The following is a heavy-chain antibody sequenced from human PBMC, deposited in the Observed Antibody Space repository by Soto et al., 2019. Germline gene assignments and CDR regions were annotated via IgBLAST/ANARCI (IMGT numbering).Heavy chain of an antibody. D-gene: IGHD1-1*01. J-gene: IGHJ3*02. CDR2: MSHSGGT. Sequence: QVQLQQWGAGLLKPSETLSLTCAVDGGFVSSGSDYWSWIRQPPGKGLEWIGEMSHSGGTHFNPSLKSRVTISVDTSKNQFSLKMRSVTAADTALYYCARVERGTATTVVDAFDIWGPGTMVTVSS. V-gene: IGHV4-34*01. CDR3: ARVERGTATTVVDAFDI. CDR1: GGFVSSGSDY.